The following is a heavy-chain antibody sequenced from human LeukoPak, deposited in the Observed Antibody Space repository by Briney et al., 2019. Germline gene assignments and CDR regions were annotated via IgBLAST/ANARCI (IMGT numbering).Heavy chain of an antibody. CDR2: IYYSGST. J-gene: IGHJ5*02. Sequence: KASETLSLTCTVSGGSISSSSYYWGWTRQPPGKGLEWIGSIYYSGSTYYNPSLKSRVTISVDTSKNQFSLKLSSVTAADTAVYYCARHGPIGAAAGTGWFDPWGQGTLVTVSS. CDR3: ARHGPIGAAAGTGWFDP. V-gene: IGHV4-39*01. CDR1: GGSISSSSYY. D-gene: IGHD6-13*01.